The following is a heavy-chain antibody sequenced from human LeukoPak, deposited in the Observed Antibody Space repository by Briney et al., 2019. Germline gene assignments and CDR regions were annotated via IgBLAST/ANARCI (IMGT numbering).Heavy chain of an antibody. CDR2: IKQDGTEE. D-gene: IGHD2-2*01. Sequence: GGSLRLSCAASGFTFSSSWMSWVRRAPGKGLEWVANIKQDGTEEYYVDSVRGRFSISKDNAKNSLYLQMNSLRAEDTAVYYCARDPCHGALDYWGQGALVTVSS. V-gene: IGHV3-7*03. CDR1: GFTFSSSW. J-gene: IGHJ4*02. CDR3: ARDPCHGALDY.